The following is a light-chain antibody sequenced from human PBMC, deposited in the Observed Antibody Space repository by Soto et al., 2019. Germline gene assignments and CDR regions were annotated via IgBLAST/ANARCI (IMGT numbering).Light chain of an antibody. V-gene: IGKV3-11*01. Sequence: EIVLTQSPATLSLSPGERATLSCRASRSVTTFLAWYQQKPGQAPRLLLYDASKRATGVPTRFSGSGSGTDFILTITSLEPEDCAVYYCQQRTNWPLTFGGGTKVERK. CDR1: RSVTTF. CDR2: DAS. CDR3: QQRTNWPLT. J-gene: IGKJ4*01.